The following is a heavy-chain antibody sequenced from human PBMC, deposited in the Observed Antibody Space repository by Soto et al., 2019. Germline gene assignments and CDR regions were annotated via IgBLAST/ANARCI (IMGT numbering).Heavy chain of an antibody. Sequence: EVQLLESGGGLVQPGGSLRLSCAASGFTFSSYGMTWVRQAPGKGLEWVSFSSATGAGTYYADSVKGRFTISRDNSKNTLYLQMNSLRADDTAVYYCAKDGRAGGNYGLYSDFWGQGALVIVSS. D-gene: IGHD1-7*01. V-gene: IGHV3-23*01. CDR1: GFTFSSYG. J-gene: IGHJ4*02. CDR3: AKDGRAGGNYGLYSDF. CDR2: SSATGAGT.